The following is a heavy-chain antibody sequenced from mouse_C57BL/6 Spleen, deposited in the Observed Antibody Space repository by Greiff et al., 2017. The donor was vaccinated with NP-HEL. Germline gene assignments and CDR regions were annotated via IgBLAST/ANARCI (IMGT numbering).Heavy chain of an antibody. J-gene: IGHJ4*01. CDR2: IYPGDGDT. Sequence: VQLQQSGPELVKPGASVKISCKASGYAFSSSWMNWVKQRPGKGLEWIGRIYPGDGDTNYNGKFKGKATLTADKSSSTAYMQLSSLTSEDSAVYFCAISTIYYYGSPYYAMDYWGQGTSVTVSS. V-gene: IGHV1-82*01. D-gene: IGHD1-1*01. CDR3: AISTIYYYGSPYYAMDY. CDR1: GYAFSSSW.